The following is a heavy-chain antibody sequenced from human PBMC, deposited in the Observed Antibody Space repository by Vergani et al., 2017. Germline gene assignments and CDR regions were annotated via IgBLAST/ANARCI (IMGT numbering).Heavy chain of an antibody. Sequence: EVQLVESGGGLVQPGRSLRLSCAASGFTFDDYAMHWVRQAPGKGLEWVSGISWNSGSIGYADSVKGRFTISRDNSKNTLYLQMRSLRPEDTAVYYCASSGAYGEDYFDYWGQGTLVTVSS. CDR3: ASSGAYGEDYFDY. CDR1: GFTFDDYA. CDR2: ISWNSGSI. V-gene: IGHV3-9*01. D-gene: IGHD3-22*01. J-gene: IGHJ4*02.